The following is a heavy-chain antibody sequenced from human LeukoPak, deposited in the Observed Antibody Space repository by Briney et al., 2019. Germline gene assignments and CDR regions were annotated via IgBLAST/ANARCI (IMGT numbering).Heavy chain of an antibody. CDR2: IYHSGNT. J-gene: IGHJ4*02. V-gene: IGHV4-4*02. CDR1: GGSISSSHW. D-gene: IGHD3-10*01. Sequence: PSETLSLTCAVSGGSISSSHWWSWVRQPPGKGLEWIGEIYHSGNTNYNPSLKSRVTISVDRSKNQFSLKLSSVTAADTAVYYCATGGFRGYFDYWGQGALVTVSS. CDR3: ATGGFRGYFDY.